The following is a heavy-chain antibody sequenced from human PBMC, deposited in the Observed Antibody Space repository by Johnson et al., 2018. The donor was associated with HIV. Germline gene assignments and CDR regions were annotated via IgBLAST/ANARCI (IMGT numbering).Heavy chain of an antibody. Sequence: VQLVESGGGLVQPGGSLRLSCAASGLTFSSYGMSWVRQAPGKGLEWVAVISYDGSNKYYADSVKGLFTISRDNSKNTLYLQMNSLRVEDTALYYCARDGESQQLPLGDALDVWGRGTMVIVSS. CDR2: ISYDGSNK. CDR1: GLTFSSYG. J-gene: IGHJ3*01. V-gene: IGHV3-30*03. CDR3: ARDGESQQLPLGDALDV. D-gene: IGHD6-13*01.